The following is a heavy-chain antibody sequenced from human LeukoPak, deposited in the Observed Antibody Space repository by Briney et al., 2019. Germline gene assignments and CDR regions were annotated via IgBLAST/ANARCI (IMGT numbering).Heavy chain of an antibody. CDR1: GGSISSSSYY. CDR2: MYYSGST. Sequence: SETLSLTCTVSGGSISSSSYYWDWIRHPPGKGLEWIGSMYYSGSTYYNPSLKSRVTISVDTSKSQFSLKLSSVTAADTAVYYCAKSPYDFWSGGFDPWGQGTLVTVSS. D-gene: IGHD3-3*01. CDR3: AKSPYDFWSGGFDP. J-gene: IGHJ5*02. V-gene: IGHV4-39*01.